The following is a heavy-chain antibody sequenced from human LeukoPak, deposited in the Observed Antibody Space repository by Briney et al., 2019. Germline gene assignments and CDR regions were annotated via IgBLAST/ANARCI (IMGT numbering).Heavy chain of an antibody. CDR2: MYYSGSA. J-gene: IGHJ6*03. V-gene: IGHV4-39*07. CDR1: GGSISSSNHY. D-gene: IGHD3-10*01. CDR3: ARVFDSGSQAYFYYMDV. Sequence: SETLSLTCTVAGGSISSSNHYWAWIRQPPGKGLEWVGTMYYSGSAYYNPSLKSRVTMSVDTSKNQFSLKVSSVTAADTAVYYCARVFDSGSQAYFYYMDVWGKGTTVTISS.